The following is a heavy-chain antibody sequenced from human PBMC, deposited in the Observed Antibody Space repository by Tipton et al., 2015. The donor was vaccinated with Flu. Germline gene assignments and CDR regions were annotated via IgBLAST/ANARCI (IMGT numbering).Heavy chain of an antibody. D-gene: IGHD3-10*01. Sequence: LSLTCTVSGYSITSNGWWTWVRQTPGKGLEWVTNIKQDGSEKYHVDSVKGRFTISRDNAKNSLYLQMNSLRAEDTAVYYCARASGELLTFRFDSWGQGTLVTVSS. CDR3: ARASGELLTFRFDS. V-gene: IGHV3-7*04. J-gene: IGHJ4*02. CDR2: IKQDGSEK. CDR1: GYSITSNGW.